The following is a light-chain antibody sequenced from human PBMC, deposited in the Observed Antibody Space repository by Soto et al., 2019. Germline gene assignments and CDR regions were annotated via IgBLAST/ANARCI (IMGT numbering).Light chain of an antibody. V-gene: IGKV3D-20*02. J-gene: IGKJ4*01. Sequence: EIVLTQSPGTLSLSPGERATLSCRASQSVSGSYLAWYQQKPGQAPRLLIYGASSRATGIPDRFSGSGSGTDFTLTISSLEPEDFAVYYCQQRSNLLTFGGGTKVDIK. CDR3: QQRSNLLT. CDR1: QSVSGSY. CDR2: GAS.